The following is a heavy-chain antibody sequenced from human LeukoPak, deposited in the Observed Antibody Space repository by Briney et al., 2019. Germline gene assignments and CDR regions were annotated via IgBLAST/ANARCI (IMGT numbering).Heavy chain of an antibody. CDR3: ARDQGSLSFDY. CDR1: GYTFTNYG. CDR2: IRHYNGNT. D-gene: IGHD6-19*01. J-gene: IGHJ4*02. V-gene: IGHV1-18*01. Sequence: ASVKVSCKASGYTFTNYGITWMRQAPGQGLEWMGWIRHYNGNTNYAQKLQDRVTMTTDTSTSTAYMELRSLRSDDTAVYYCARDQGSLSFDYWGQGTLVTVSS.